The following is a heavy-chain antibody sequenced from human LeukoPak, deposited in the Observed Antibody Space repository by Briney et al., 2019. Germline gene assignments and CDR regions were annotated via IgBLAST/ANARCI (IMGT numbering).Heavy chain of an antibody. CDR1: GFTFGDYA. Sequence: GGSLRLSCAASGFTFGDYAVVWVRRAPGKGLEWLGFMRTKAYHGETTEYATSVKGRFTISRDDSKNIAYLQMNSLKTEDTAVYYCSRDRQIQTGFDYWGQGTLVTVSA. D-gene: IGHD1-14*01. CDR3: SRDRQIQTGFDY. CDR2: MRTKAYHGETT. V-gene: IGHV3-49*04. J-gene: IGHJ4*02.